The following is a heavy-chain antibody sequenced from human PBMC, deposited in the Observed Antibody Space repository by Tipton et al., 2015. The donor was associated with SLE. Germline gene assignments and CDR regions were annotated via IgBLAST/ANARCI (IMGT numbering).Heavy chain of an antibody. V-gene: IGHV4-38-2*02. J-gene: IGHJ3*01. CDR2: IYYTGST. CDR3: ARSARGGFDL. D-gene: IGHD3-10*01. CDR1: EYSISSGYY. Sequence: TLSLTCTVSEYSISSGYYWGWIRQPPGKGLDWIGDIYYTGSTTYNPSLKSRVTISLDTSKNQFSLNLRSVTAADTAIYFCARSARGGFDLWGQGTVVTVSS.